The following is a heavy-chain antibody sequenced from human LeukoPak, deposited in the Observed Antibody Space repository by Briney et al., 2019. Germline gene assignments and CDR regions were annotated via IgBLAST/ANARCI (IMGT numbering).Heavy chain of an antibody. D-gene: IGHD2-21*01. CDR2: ISSNGDST. Sequence: GGSLRLSCSASGFTFRSYAMHWVRQAPGKGLEYVSAISSNGDSTYYADSVKDRFIISRDNSKNTLYPQMSSLRAEDTAVYYCVRVSPKAFDIWGQGTMVTVSS. J-gene: IGHJ3*02. CDR1: GFTFRSYA. V-gene: IGHV3-64D*06. CDR3: VRVSPKAFDI.